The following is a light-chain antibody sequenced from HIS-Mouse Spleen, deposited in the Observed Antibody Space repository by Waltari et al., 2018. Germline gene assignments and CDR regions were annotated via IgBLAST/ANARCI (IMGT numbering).Light chain of an antibody. CDR2: EVS. CDR3: SSYTSSSTWV. J-gene: IGLJ3*02. Sequence: QSALTQPASVSGSPGQSITISCTGTRSDVGCYNYVSWHQQHPGKAPKLMIYEVSNRPSGVSNRFSGSKSGNTASLTISGLQAEDEADYYCSSYTSSSTWVFGGGTKLTVL. V-gene: IGLV2-14*01. CDR1: RSDVGCYNY.